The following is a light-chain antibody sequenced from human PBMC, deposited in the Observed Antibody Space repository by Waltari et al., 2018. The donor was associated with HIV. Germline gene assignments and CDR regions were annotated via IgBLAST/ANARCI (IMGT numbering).Light chain of an antibody. V-gene: IGLV3-21*04. CDR3: QVWDSSSDHVV. CDR2: YVS. Sequence: SYVLTQPPSVSVAPGKTARITCGGNNIGSKSVHWYQQKPGQAPVMFIYYVSDRPSGIPERFSGSNSGNTATLTISRVEAGDEADYYCQVWDSSSDHVVFGGGTKLTVL. J-gene: IGLJ2*01. CDR1: NIGSKS.